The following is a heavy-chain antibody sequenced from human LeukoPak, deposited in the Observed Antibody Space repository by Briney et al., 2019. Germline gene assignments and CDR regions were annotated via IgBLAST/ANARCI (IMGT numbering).Heavy chain of an antibody. CDR3: SREINWKGPDY. D-gene: IGHD1-20*01. Sequence: PGGSLRLSCAASGFTFSDYTMNWVRQAPGKGLEWVSSISRSSEHIFYADSVKGRFTMSRDNAKNSLYLQLNSLRAEDTAVYYCSREINWKGPDYWGQGTLVTVSS. CDR1: GFTFSDYT. J-gene: IGHJ4*02. V-gene: IGHV3-21*06. CDR2: ISRSSEHI.